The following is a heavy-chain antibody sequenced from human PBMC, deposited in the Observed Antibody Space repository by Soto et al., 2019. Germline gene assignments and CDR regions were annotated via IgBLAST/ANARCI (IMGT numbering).Heavy chain of an antibody. J-gene: IGHJ6*03. V-gene: IGHV3-15*01. D-gene: IGHD3-10*01. Sequence: GGSLRLSCAASGFTFSNAWMSWVRQAPGKGLEWVGRIKSKTDGGTTDYAAPVKGRFTISRDDSKNTLYLQMNSLKTEDTVVYYCTTDLWFGETLNYYYMDVWGKGTTVTVSS. CDR2: IKSKTDGGTT. CDR3: TTDLWFGETLNYYYMDV. CDR1: GFTFSNAW.